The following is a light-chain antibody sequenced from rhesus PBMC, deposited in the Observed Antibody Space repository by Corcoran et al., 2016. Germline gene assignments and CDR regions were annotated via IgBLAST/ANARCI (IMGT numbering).Light chain of an antibody. J-gene: IGKJ1*01. Sequence: DIQMSKSTSSLSASVGDKVTITCRASQGISNALAWYQQKPGKAPKLLIYAASSLESGGPLRFSGIRSGTDLPLTISSLQPEDFATYYCQQGYSTPRTFGQGTKVEIK. CDR2: AAS. V-gene: IGKV1-33*02. CDR1: QGISNA. CDR3: QQGYSTPRT.